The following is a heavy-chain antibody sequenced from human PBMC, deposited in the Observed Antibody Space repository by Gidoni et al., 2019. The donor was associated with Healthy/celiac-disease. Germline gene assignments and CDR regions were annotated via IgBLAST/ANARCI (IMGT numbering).Heavy chain of an antibody. Sequence: EVQLVETGGGLLQPGGSLRLSCAASGFTVSSNYMSWVRQAPGTGLEWVSVIYSGGSTYYADSVKGRFTISRDNSKNTLYIKMNSLRAEDTAVYDCARTAEDGGEMATLKYFDYWGQGTLVTVSS. J-gene: IGHJ4*02. CDR1: GFTVSSNY. V-gene: IGHV3-53*02. CDR2: IYSGGST. D-gene: IGHD3-16*01. CDR3: ARTAEDGGEMATLKYFDY.